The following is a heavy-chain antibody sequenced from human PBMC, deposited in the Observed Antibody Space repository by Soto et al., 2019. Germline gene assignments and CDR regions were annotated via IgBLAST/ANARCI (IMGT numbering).Heavy chain of an antibody. V-gene: IGHV4-34*01. D-gene: IGHD2-2*01. Sequence: SETLSLTCAVYGGSFSGYYWSWIRQPPGKGLEWIGEINHSGSTNYNPSLKSRVTISVDTSKNQFSLKLSSVTAADTAVYYCARGEKGYCSSTSCQRTDYWGQGTLVTVSS. CDR1: GGSFSGYY. J-gene: IGHJ4*02. CDR2: INHSGST. CDR3: ARGEKGYCSSTSCQRTDY.